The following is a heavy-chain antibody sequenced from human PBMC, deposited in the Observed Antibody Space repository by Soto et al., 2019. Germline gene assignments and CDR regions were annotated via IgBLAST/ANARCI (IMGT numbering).Heavy chain of an antibody. Sequence: QVQLVQSGAEVKKPGASVKVSCKASGYTFTSYGISWVRQAPGQGLEWMGWISAYNGNTNNAQKLQGRVTMTTDTSTSTAYMELRSLRSDDTAVYYCARDLLAGTRYYYGMDVWGQGTTVTVSS. CDR3: ARDLLAGTRYYYGMDV. CDR2: ISAYNGNT. V-gene: IGHV1-18*01. CDR1: GYTFTSYG. D-gene: IGHD6-13*01. J-gene: IGHJ6*02.